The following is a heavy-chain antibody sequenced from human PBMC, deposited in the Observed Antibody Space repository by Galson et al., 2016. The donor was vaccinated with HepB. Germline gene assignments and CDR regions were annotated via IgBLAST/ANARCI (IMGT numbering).Heavy chain of an antibody. J-gene: IGHJ6*03. V-gene: IGHV3-64*02. CDR3: AGERGSGYTYYSLDV. CDR2: INSIATDT. Sequence: SLRLSCAASGFTFKFFALHWVRQAPGKGLEHLGGINSIATDTFSADSVRGRFSISRDNSNDMLFPQMGSLTVDDTGIYYCAGERGSGYTYYSLDVWGRGTTVTVS. CDR1: GFTFKFFA. D-gene: IGHD3-3*01.